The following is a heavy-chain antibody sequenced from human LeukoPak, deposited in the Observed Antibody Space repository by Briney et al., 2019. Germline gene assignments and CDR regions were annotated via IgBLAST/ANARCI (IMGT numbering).Heavy chain of an antibody. CDR1: GGSFSGYY. J-gene: IGHJ4*02. CDR2: INHSGST. V-gene: IGHV4-34*01. Sequence: PSETLSLTCAVYGGSFSGYYWSWIRQPPGKGLEWIGEINHSGSTNYNPSLKSRVTISVDTSKNQFSLKLSSVTAADTAVYYCAKDLITIFGVVIIPKGALDYWGQGTLVTVSS. D-gene: IGHD3-3*01. CDR3: AKDLITIFGVVIIPKGALDY.